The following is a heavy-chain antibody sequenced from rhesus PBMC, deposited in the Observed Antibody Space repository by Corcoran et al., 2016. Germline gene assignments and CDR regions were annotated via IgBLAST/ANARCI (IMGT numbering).Heavy chain of an antibody. CDR2: ISGSSGSP. Sequence: QVQLQESGPGLVKPSETLSLTCAVSGYSISSGYYWGWIRQPPGKGLEDIGYISGSSGSPTYTPPLQCLVTISKDTSKDQFSLKLSSVTAADTAVYYCARGTWIQIPDYWGQGVLVTVSS. V-gene: IGHV4-99*02. CDR1: GYSISSGYY. J-gene: IGHJ4*01. CDR3: ARGTWIQIPDY. D-gene: IGHD5-12*01.